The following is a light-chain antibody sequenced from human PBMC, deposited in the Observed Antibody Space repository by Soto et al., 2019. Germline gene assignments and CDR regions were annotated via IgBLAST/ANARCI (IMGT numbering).Light chain of an antibody. J-gene: IGKJ1*01. V-gene: IGKV3-20*01. CDR3: QHYSSSPTT. CDR2: GAS. Sequence: EIVLTQCPGTLSLSPGERATLSCRASQSVSSSYLAWYQQKPGQAPRLLIYGASSRATGIPDRFSGSGSGTDFTLTISRLEPEDFAVYYCQHYSSSPTTFGQGTKVDIK. CDR1: QSVSSSY.